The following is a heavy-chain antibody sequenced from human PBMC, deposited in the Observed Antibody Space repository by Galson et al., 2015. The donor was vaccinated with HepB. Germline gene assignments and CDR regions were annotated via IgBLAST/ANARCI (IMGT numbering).Heavy chain of an antibody. CDR1: GGTFSSYA. Sequence: SVKVSCKASGGTFSSYAISWVRQAPGQGLEWMGGIIPIFGTANYAQKFQGRVTITADESTSTAYMGLSSLRSEDTAVYYCATYYGAQPGNWFDPWGQGTLVTVSS. J-gene: IGHJ5*02. D-gene: IGHD4-17*01. CDR2: IIPIFGTA. CDR3: ATYYGAQPGNWFDP. V-gene: IGHV1-69*13.